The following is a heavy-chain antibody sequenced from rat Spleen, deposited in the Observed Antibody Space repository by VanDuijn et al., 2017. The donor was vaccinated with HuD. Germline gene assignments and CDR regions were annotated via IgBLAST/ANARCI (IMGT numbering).Heavy chain of an antibody. Sequence: EVQLVESGGGLVQPGRSLKLSCAASGFTFSNYYMAWVRQAPTKGLEWVAYISTGGDNTYYRYSVKGRFTISRDNAKSTLYLQLDSLRSEDTATYYCATDTFYDGTYYPGGFDYWGQGVMVTVSS. CDR2: ISTGGDNT. D-gene: IGHD1-12*02. V-gene: IGHV5S23*01. CDR3: ATDTFYDGTYYPGGFDY. CDR1: GFTFSNYY. J-gene: IGHJ2*01.